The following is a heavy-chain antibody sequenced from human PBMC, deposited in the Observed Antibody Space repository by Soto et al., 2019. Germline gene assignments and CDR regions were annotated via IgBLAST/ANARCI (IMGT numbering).Heavy chain of an antibody. CDR1: GFTFRGYA. CDR2: ISGSGGST. CDR3: AKTPTGYSSSWYGY. V-gene: IGHV3-23*01. J-gene: IGHJ4*02. Sequence: GPLRLSCGVSGFTFRGYAMSWVRQDPGKGLEWVSAISGSGGSTYYADSVKGRFTISRDNSKNTLYLQMNSLRAEDTAVYYCAKTPTGYSSSWYGYWGQGTLVTVSS. D-gene: IGHD6-13*01.